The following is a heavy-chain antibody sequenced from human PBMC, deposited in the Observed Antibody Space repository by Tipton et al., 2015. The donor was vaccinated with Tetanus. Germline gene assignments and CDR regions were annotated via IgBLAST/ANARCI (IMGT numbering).Heavy chain of an antibody. D-gene: IGHD3-10*01. CDR1: GGPLRSGDYS. V-gene: IGHV4-61*08. CDR3: ATDRRGPGEVRGLDN. J-gene: IGHJ4*02. CDR2: ITDTGRT. Sequence: LRLSCTVSGGPLRSGDYSWNWIRQPPGKGLEWIGYITDTGRTNYSPSLRNRLTISIDTSKTHFSLRLDSVTAADTAVYYCATDRRGPGEVRGLDNWGQGTLVTVSS.